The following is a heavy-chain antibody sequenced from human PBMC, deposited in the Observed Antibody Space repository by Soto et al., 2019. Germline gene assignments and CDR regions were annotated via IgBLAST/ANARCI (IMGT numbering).Heavy chain of an antibody. CDR2: IRTHNGNA. D-gene: IGHD6-13*01. V-gene: IGHV1-18*04. CDR3: ARLPEFSSTSPDS. J-gene: IGHJ4*02. Sequence: QVQLMQSGGEVKKPGASVKVSCKASGFTFRIYAIAWVRQAPGQGLEWMGWIRTHNGNANYAQNFQDRITMTADTPPTTAYRDLGTLRPTTTAFYYCARLPEFSSTSPDSWGKEPLVSVSS. CDR1: GFTFRIYA.